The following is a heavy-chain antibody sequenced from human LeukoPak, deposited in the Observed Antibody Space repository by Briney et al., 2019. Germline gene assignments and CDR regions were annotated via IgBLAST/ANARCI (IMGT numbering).Heavy chain of an antibody. J-gene: IGHJ4*02. CDR2: VSGSGGST. CDR1: GFTFSSYA. CDR3: AKRGSASSSTSCYRGIDY. Sequence: GGSLRLSCAASGFTFSSYAMSWVRQAPGKGLEWVSAVSGSGGSTYYADSVKGRFTISRDNSKNTLYLQMNSLRAEDTAVYYCAKRGSASSSTSCYRGIDYWGQGTLVTVSS. V-gene: IGHV3-23*01. D-gene: IGHD2-2*01.